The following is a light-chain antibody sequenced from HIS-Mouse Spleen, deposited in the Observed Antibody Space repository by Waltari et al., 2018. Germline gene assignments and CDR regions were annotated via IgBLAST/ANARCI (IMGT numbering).Light chain of an antibody. J-gene: IGKJ5*01. V-gene: IGKV4-1*01. CDR1: QSVLYSSNNKNY. CDR3: QQYYSTPIT. Sequence: DIVMSQSPASMAVSLGERATTNCKPSQSVLYSSNNKNYFAWYPQKPGQPPKLLIYWASTRESGVPDRFSGSGSGTDFTLSISSLQAEDVAVYYCQQYYSTPITFGQGTRLEIK. CDR2: WAS.